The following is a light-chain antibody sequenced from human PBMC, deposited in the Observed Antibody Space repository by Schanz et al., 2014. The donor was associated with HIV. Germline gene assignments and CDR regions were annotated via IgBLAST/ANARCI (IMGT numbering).Light chain of an antibody. CDR3: QQYGSSPGT. V-gene: IGKV3-11*01. CDR2: DAS. J-gene: IGKJ2*01. CDR1: QSVSRH. Sequence: EIVLTQSPATLSLSPGERATLSCRATQSVSRHLAWYQQKPGQAPRLLIYDASNRATGIPDRFSGSGSETDFTLTISRLEPEDFAVYYCQQYGSSPGTFGQGTKLEIK.